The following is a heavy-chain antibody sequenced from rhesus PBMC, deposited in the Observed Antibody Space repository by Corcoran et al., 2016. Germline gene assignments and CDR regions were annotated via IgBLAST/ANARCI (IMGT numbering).Heavy chain of an antibody. CDR1: GGSFSGYY. CDR2: ISGSSEDN. CDR3: ARDRIQRAQPYNSLDV. J-gene: IGHJ5-2*02. V-gene: IGHV4-165*01. D-gene: IGHD5-30*01. Sequence: QVQLQESGPGLVKPSETLSLTCAVSGGSFSGYYWGWIRQPPGKGLEWIGYISGSSEDNDYNPSLKRRVTSSTDTSKNQFSLKRRSVTAADTAVDYCARDRIQRAQPYNSLDVWGRGVLVTVSS.